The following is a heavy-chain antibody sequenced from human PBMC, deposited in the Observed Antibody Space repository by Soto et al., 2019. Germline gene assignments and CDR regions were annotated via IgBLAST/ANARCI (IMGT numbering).Heavy chain of an antibody. CDR2: IIPIFGTA. CDR1: GGTFSSYA. V-gene: IGHV1-69*13. D-gene: IGHD3-22*01. Sequence: ASVKVSCKASGGTFSSYAISWVRQAPGQGLEWMGGIIPIFGTANYAQKFQGRVTITADESTSTAYMELSSLRSEDTAVYYCASPLWYDSRTGPRNHDAFEIWGQGTMVIVSS. J-gene: IGHJ3*02. CDR3: ASPLWYDSRTGPRNHDAFEI.